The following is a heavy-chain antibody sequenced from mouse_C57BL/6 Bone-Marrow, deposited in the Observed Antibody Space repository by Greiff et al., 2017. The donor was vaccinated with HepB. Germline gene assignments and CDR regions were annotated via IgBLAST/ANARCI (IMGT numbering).Heavy chain of an antibody. Sequence: EVMLVESGGGLVKPGGSLKLSCAASGFTFSSYAMSWVRQTPEKRLEWVATISDGGSYTYYPDNVKGRFTISRDNAKNNLYLQMSHLKSEDTAMYYCARDMVTTGRVDAMDYWGQGTSVTVSS. CDR3: ARDMVTTGRVDAMDY. CDR1: GFTFSSYA. J-gene: IGHJ4*01. D-gene: IGHD2-2*01. CDR2: ISDGGSYT. V-gene: IGHV5-4*01.